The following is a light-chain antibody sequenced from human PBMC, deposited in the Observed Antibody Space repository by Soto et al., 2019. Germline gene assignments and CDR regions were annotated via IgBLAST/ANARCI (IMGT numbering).Light chain of an antibody. CDR1: YSNIGHNY. Sequence: QSVLTQPPSVSAAPGQKVTISCSGTYSNIGHNYVSWYQQLPGTAPRLLIYENNRRPSGIPDRFSGSKSGTSATLDITGLQTGDEADYYCGTWDSSLSDGVLLGGGTQLTVL. J-gene: IGLJ7*01. CDR3: GTWDSSLSDGVL. CDR2: ENN. V-gene: IGLV1-51*02.